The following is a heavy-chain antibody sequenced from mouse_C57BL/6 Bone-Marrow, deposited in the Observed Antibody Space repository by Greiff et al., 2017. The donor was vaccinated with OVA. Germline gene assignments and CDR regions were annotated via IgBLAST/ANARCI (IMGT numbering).Heavy chain of an antibody. CDR2: ISGGGGNT. J-gene: IGHJ3*01. Sequence: EVKLVESGGGLVKPGGSLKLSCAASGFTFSSYTMSWVRQTPEKRLEWVATISGGGGNTYYPDSVKGRFTISRDNAKNTLYLQMSSLRSEDTALYYCARRIDGGDGYYVFAYWGQGTLVTVSA. CDR3: ARRIDGGDGYYVFAY. CDR1: GFTFSSYT. V-gene: IGHV5-9*01. D-gene: IGHD2-3*01.